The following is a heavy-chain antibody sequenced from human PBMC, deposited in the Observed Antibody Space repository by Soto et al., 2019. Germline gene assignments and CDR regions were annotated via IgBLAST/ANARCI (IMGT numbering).Heavy chain of an antibody. V-gene: IGHV3-7*01. Sequence: EVQLVESGGVLVQPGGSLRLSCAASGFTFSNYWMSWVRQAPGKGLEWVANINQDGTDTNYVDSVRGRFTISRDNTKNPLYLQMNNLGADDTASYNCAREQLRTHWGQGTLVAVSS. CDR3: AREQLRTH. CDR2: INQDGTDT. CDR1: GFTFSNYW. J-gene: IGHJ1*01. D-gene: IGHD6-6*01.